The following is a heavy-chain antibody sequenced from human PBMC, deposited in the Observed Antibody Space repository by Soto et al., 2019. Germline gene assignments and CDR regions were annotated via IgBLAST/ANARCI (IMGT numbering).Heavy chain of an antibody. V-gene: IGHV3-30*03. D-gene: IGHD3-22*01. CDR3: ARDYYKYYDSSGYYRSPAY. J-gene: IGHJ1*01. CDR1: GFTFSSYG. Sequence: GSLRLSCAASGFTFSSYGMHWVRQAPGKGLEWVALISYDGSDKDYTDSVKGRFTISRDNSRNTLFLQMNSLRAEDTAVYYCARDYYKYYDSSGYYRSPAYWGQGTLVTVSS. CDR2: ISYDGSDK.